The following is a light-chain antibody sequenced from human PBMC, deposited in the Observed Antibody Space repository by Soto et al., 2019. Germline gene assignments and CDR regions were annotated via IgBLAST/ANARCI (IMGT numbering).Light chain of an antibody. CDR2: DAS. CDR1: QSINNY. Sequence: EIVLTQSPVTLSLSPGERATLSCRASQSINNYLAWYQQKPGQPPRLLIYDASNRATAIPVRFSGSGSGTEFTLTISSLEPEESAVYYCQYRGIWPPGATFVGGTKVEIK. V-gene: IGKV3-11*01. J-gene: IGKJ4*01. CDR3: QYRGIWPPGAT.